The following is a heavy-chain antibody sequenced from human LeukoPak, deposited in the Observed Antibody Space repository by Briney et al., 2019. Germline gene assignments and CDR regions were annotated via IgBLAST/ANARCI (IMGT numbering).Heavy chain of an antibody. V-gene: IGHV4-61*02. J-gene: IGHJ4*02. D-gene: IGHD4-17*01. CDR1: GGSISSSSYY. CDR2: IYTSGST. Sequence: SETLSLTCTVSGGSISSSSYYWSWIRQPAGKGLEWIGRIYTSGSTNYNPSLKSRVTMSVDTSKNQFSLKLSSVTAADTAVYYCARLALRSYYFDYWGQGTLVTVSS. CDR3: ARLALRSYYFDY.